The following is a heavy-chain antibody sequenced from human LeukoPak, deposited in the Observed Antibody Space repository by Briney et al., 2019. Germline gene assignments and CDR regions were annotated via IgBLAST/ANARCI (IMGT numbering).Heavy chain of an antibody. CDR3: AKPNAPSGGGRQGFLDL. V-gene: IGHV3-30*02. D-gene: IGHD2-15*01. CDR1: GFTFSSYG. Sequence: GGSLRLSCAASGFTFSSYGMHWVRQAPGKGLEWVAVIWYDGSTKYYTDSVTGRFTISRDNSKNTLYVQMDSLRVEDTAIYYCAKPNAPSGGGRQGFLDLWGRGTLVTVSS. CDR2: IWYDGSTK. J-gene: IGHJ2*01.